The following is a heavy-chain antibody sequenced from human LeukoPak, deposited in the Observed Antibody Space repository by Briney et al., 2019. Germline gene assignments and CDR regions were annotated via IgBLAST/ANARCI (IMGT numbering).Heavy chain of an antibody. CDR2: IYYSGST. V-gene: IGHV4-39*01. Sequence: PSETLSLTCTVSGGSISRSSYYWGWIRQPPGMGLEWIGSIYYSGSTYYNPSLESRVTISVDTSKNQFSLKLSSVTAADTAVYYCARHLFATVTAPFDYRGQGTLVTVSS. CDR1: GGSISRSSYY. D-gene: IGHD4-17*01. J-gene: IGHJ4*02. CDR3: ARHLFATVTAPFDY.